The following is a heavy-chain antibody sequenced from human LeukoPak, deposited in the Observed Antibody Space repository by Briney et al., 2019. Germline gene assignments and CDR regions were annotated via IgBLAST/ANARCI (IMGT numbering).Heavy chain of an antibody. V-gene: IGHV3-23*01. CDR2: VSGSGSST. CDR1: GFTFSSYG. J-gene: IGHJ6*03. D-gene: IGHD3-3*01. CDR3: AKIGRRYDFWTGYYEEEVDYMDV. Sequence: GGSLRLSCAASGFTFSSYGMTWVRQAPGKGLEWVSGVSGSGSSTKHADSVKGRFTISRDNSKNTLSLQMNSLRVEDTAVYYCAKIGRRYDFWTGYYEEEVDYMDVWGKGTTVTVSS.